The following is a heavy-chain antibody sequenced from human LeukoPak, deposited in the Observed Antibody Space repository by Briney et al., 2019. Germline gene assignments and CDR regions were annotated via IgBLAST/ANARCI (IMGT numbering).Heavy chain of an antibody. D-gene: IGHD3-22*01. CDR2: IYTSGST. CDR1: GGSISSYY. Sequence: SETLSLTCTVSGGSISSYYWSWIRQPAGKGLEWIGRIYTSGSTNYNPSLKSRVTMSVDTSKNQFSLKLSSVTAADTAVYYCARTIVYYDSSGPSDAFDIWGQGTMVTVSS. CDR3: ARTIVYYDSSGPSDAFDI. V-gene: IGHV4-4*07. J-gene: IGHJ3*02.